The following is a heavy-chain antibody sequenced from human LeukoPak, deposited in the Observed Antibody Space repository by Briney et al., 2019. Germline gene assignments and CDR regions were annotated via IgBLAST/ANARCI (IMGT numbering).Heavy chain of an antibody. V-gene: IGHV4-59*04. CDR2: IYHSGST. D-gene: IGHD4-23*01. CDR3: ARGGGNGGGWVGHFYYMDV. J-gene: IGHJ6*03. Sequence: SETLSLTCTVSGGSISSYYWSWIRQPPGKGLEWIGSIYHSGSTYYNPSLKSRVAMSVDTSKNQCSLKLNSVTAADTAVYYCARGGGNGGGWVGHFYYMDVWGKGTTATVSS. CDR1: GGSISSYY.